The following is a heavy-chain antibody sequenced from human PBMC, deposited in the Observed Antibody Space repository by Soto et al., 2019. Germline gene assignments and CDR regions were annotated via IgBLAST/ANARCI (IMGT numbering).Heavy chain of an antibody. D-gene: IGHD3-10*02. Sequence: EVQLLESGGGLGQPGGSLRLSCAASGFSFSSYAMTWVRQAPGRGLEWVSAISGSGSPTYYADSVKGRFTISRDNSKNXXYLLLNSVRADDTAVYYCARDMSGGTYSDYYGMDGWGQGTTVTVSS. CDR1: GFSFSSYA. J-gene: IGHJ6*02. V-gene: IGHV3-23*01. CDR3: ARDMSGGTYSDYYGMDG. CDR2: ISGSGSPT.